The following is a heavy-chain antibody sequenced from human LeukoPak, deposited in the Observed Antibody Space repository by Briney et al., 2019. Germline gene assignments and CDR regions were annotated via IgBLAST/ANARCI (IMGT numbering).Heavy chain of an antibody. CDR1: GFTFSSYS. D-gene: IGHD5-24*01. CDR3: AREKGDGYNHWFDP. V-gene: IGHV3-21*01. Sequence: GGSLRLSCAASGFTFSSYSMNWVRQAPGKGLEWVSSISSSSSYIYYADSVKGRFTISRDNAKNSLYLQMNSLRAEDTAVYYCAREKGDGYNHWFDPWGQGTLVTVSS. J-gene: IGHJ5*02. CDR2: ISSSSSYI.